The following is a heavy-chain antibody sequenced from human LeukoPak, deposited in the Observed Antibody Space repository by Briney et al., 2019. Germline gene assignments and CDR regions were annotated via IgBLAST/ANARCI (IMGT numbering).Heavy chain of an antibody. CDR3: ARSRSSGYYYTGIDY. V-gene: IGHV3-9*01. CDR2: ISWNSGSI. J-gene: IGHJ4*02. D-gene: IGHD3-22*01. CDR1: GFTFDDYA. Sequence: GGSLRLSCAASGFTFDDYAMHWVRQAPGKGLEWVSGISWNSGSIGYADSVKGRFTISRDNAKNSLYLQMNSLRAEDTAVYYCARSRSSGYYYTGIDYWGQGTLVTVSS.